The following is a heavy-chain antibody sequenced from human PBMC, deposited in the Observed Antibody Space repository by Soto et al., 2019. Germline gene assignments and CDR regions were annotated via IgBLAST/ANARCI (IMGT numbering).Heavy chain of an antibody. Sequence: EVQLLKSGGDLVQPGGSLRLACAASGFTFRGDAMSWVRQAPGKGLEWVSSVSGSGEMTHYAESVKGRFTISRDNSKDTLFLQMESLRAEDTAVYYCARSEMTYNWNDWGQGTRVTVSS. J-gene: IGHJ4*02. D-gene: IGHD1-20*01. CDR3: ARSEMTYNWND. CDR2: VSGSGEMT. V-gene: IGHV3-23*01. CDR1: GFTFRGDA.